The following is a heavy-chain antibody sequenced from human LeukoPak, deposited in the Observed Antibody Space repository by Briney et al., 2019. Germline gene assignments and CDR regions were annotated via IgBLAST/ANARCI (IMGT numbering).Heavy chain of an antibody. CDR1: GGSISSHY. D-gene: IGHD3-22*01. V-gene: IGHV4-59*11. J-gene: IGHJ5*02. CDR2: IYYSGST. CDR3: ARLYDSSGYTNWLDP. Sequence: PSETLSLTCTVSGGSISSHYWSWIRQPPGKGLEWIGYIYYSGSTKYNPSLKSRVTISVDTSESQFSLKLSSVTAADTGVYYCARLYDSSGYTNWLDPWGQGTLVTVSS.